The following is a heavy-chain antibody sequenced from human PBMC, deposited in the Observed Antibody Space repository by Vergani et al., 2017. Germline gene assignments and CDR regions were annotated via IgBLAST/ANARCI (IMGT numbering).Heavy chain of an antibody. CDR3: ARGFASVVAADY. CDR1: GGSFSGYY. D-gene: IGHD2-15*01. V-gene: IGHV4-34*01. J-gene: IGHJ4*02. Sequence: QVQLQQWGAGLLKPSETLSLTCAVYGGSFSGYYWSWIRQPPGKGLEWVGEINHSGSTNYNPSLKSRVTISVDTSKNQFSLKLSSVTAAYTAVYYCARGFASVVAADYWGQGTLVTVSS. CDR2: INHSGST.